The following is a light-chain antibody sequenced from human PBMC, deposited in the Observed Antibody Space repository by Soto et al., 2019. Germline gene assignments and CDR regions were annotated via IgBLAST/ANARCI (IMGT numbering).Light chain of an antibody. Sequence: VVLPQSPGTLSLYPGDRATLSCRASQSFGALYLAWYQQNPAQAPRLLISGTSTRATGIPDRFSGSASGTDVPLKIRRLEPEDFAVYSCQQYGTSPRTFGQGTKVDIK. J-gene: IGKJ1*01. CDR2: GTS. CDR1: QSFGALY. V-gene: IGKV3-20*01. CDR3: QQYGTSPRT.